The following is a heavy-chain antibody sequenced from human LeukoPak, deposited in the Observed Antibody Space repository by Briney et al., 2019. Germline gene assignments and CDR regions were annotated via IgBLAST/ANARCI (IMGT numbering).Heavy chain of an antibody. J-gene: IGHJ5*02. CDR2: IIPIFGTA. CDR1: GGTFISYA. D-gene: IGHD3-3*01. Sequence: ASVKVSCKASGGTFISYAISWVRQAPGQGLEWMGGIIPIFGTANYAQKFQGRVTITADESTSTAYMELSSLRSEDTAVYYCARGGHFTIFGVPQGWFDPWGQGTLVTVSS. V-gene: IGHV1-69*13. CDR3: ARGGHFTIFGVPQGWFDP.